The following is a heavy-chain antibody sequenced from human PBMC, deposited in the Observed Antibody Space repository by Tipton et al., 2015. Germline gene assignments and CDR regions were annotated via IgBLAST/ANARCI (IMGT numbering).Heavy chain of an antibody. D-gene: IGHD5-24*01. J-gene: IGHJ6*02. CDR2: ISHSGNT. V-gene: IGHV4-38-2*02. CDR1: AYSISSDYY. CDR3: ARDLEHGMDV. Sequence: TLSLTCAVSAYSISSDYYWGWIRQPPGKGLEWIGSISHSGNTHYNPALKSRVTISVDTSKNQFSLTLNSVAAADTAVYYCARDLEHGMDVWGHGTTVTVSS.